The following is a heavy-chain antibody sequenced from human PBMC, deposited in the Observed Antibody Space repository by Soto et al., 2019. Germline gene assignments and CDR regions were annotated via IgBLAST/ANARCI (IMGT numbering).Heavy chain of an antibody. J-gene: IGHJ4*02. CDR3: VKGGDYSYSWYDFDF. D-gene: IGHD6-13*01. Sequence: EVQLLESGGGLVQPGGSLRLSCVASGFTFSSYAMSWVRQAPGKGLEWVSVISDIGGTTYYGDSVKGRFTIARDNSKNTLFLPVNSLRAEDTAVYYCVKGGDYSYSWYDFDFWGQGTLVTVTS. CDR1: GFTFSSYA. V-gene: IGHV3-23*01. CDR2: ISDIGGTT.